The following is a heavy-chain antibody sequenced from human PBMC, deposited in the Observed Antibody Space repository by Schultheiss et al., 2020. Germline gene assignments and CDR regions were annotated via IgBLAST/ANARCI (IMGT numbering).Heavy chain of an antibody. CDR2: IYHSGST. V-gene: IGHV4-4*02. Sequence: SETLSLTCAVSGGSISSSNWWSWVRQPPGKGLEWIGEIYHSGSTNYNPSLKSRVTISVDTSKNQFSLKLSSVTAADTAVYYCARDGEGSGNFDYWGQGTLGNVFS. CDR3: ARDGEGSGNFDY. D-gene: IGHD1-26*01. CDR1: GGSISSSNW. J-gene: IGHJ4*02.